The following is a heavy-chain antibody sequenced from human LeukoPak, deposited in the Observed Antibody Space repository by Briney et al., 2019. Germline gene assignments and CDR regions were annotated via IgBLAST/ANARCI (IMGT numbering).Heavy chain of an antibody. D-gene: IGHD2/OR15-2a*01. CDR1: GFTFSTYA. J-gene: IGHJ4*02. Sequence: GGSLRLSCAASGFTFSTYAMDWVRQAPGKGLEWVSTISGSGGSTDYADSVKGRFTISRDNSKNTLYLQMNTLRAEDTAVYFCASDRNSNNWFYYWGQGTLVTVSS. V-gene: IGHV3-23*01. CDR3: ASDRNSNNWFYY. CDR2: ISGSGGST.